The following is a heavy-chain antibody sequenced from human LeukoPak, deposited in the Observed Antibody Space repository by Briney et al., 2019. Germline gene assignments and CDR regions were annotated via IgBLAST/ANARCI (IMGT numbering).Heavy chain of an antibody. CDR2: IYWNDDK. CDR3: AHINSSSYYYYYYYMDV. V-gene: IGHV2-5*01. J-gene: IGHJ6*03. Sequence: SGPTLVNPTQTLTLTCTFSGFSLSTSGVGVGWIRQPPGKALEWLALIYWNDDKRYSPSLKSRLTITKDTSKNQVVLTMTNMDPVDTATYYCAHINSSSYYYYYYYMDVWGKGTTVTVSS. D-gene: IGHD6-6*01. CDR1: GFSLSTSGVG.